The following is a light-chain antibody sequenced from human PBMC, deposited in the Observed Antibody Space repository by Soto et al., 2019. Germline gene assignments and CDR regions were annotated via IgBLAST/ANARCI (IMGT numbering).Light chain of an antibody. CDR1: ASDVGSYNL. CDR2: EVT. V-gene: IGLV2-23*02. CDR3: CSYAGARTYVL. J-gene: IGLJ3*02. Sequence: QSALSQPASVSGSPGQSITISCTGSASDVGSYNLVSWYQQHPGKAPKLVIYEVTKRPSGISSRFSGSKSGITASLTISALQAEDGGDYYCCSYAGARTYVLFGGGTKLTVL.